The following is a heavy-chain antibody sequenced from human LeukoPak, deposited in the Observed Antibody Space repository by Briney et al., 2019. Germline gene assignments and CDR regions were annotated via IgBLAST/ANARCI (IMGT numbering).Heavy chain of an antibody. D-gene: IGHD3-10*01. V-gene: IGHV4-39*01. CDR1: GGSISSYY. Sequence: SQTLSLTCTVSGGSISSYYWGWIRQPPGKGLEWIGSIYYSGSTYYNPSLKSRVTISVDTSKNQFSLKLSSVTAADTAVYYCARGCVTMVRGVTPFDYWGQGTLVTVSS. J-gene: IGHJ4*02. CDR3: ARGCVTMVRGVTPFDY. CDR2: IYYSGST.